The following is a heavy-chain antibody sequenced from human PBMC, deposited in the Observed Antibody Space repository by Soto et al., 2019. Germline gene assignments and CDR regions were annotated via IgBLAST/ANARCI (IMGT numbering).Heavy chain of an antibody. V-gene: IGHV2-26*01. Sequence: QVTLKESVPVLVKPTETLTLTCTVSGFSLSNARMGVSWIRQPPGKALEWLAHIFSNDEKSYSTSLKSRITIAKDTSKSQVVLTMTNMDPVDTATYYCARASGWYVEMFDYWGQGTLVTVSS. CDR2: IFSNDEK. D-gene: IGHD6-19*01. CDR3: ARASGWYVEMFDY. CDR1: GFSLSNARMG. J-gene: IGHJ4*02.